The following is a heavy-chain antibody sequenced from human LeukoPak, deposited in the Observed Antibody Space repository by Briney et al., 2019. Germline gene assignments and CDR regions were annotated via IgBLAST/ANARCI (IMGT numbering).Heavy chain of an antibody. Sequence: KPSETLSLTCTVSGGSISSGGYYWSWIRQHPGKGLEWIGYIYYSGSTYYNPSLKSRVTISVDTSKNQFSLKLSSVTAADTAVYYCARDAWVDTAMAGYYYYGMDVWGQGTTVTVSS. CDR2: IYYSGST. V-gene: IGHV4-31*03. D-gene: IGHD5-18*01. CDR1: GGSISSGGYY. CDR3: ARDAWVDTAMAGYYYYGMDV. J-gene: IGHJ6*02.